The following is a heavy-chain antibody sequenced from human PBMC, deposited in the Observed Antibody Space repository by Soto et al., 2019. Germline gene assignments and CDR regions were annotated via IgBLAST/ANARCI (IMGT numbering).Heavy chain of an antibody. Sequence: SETLYLTCTVSGGSITSYYWSWIRQPPGKGLEWIGYIYYSGSTNYNPSLKSRVTISVDTSKNEVSLKLSSVTAADTAVYYCARGVGYCSGGSCYQLIGYFDYWGQGTLVTSPQ. CDR1: GGSITSYY. CDR2: IYYSGST. CDR3: ARGVGYCSGGSCYQLIGYFDY. D-gene: IGHD2-15*01. J-gene: IGHJ4*02. V-gene: IGHV4-59*01.